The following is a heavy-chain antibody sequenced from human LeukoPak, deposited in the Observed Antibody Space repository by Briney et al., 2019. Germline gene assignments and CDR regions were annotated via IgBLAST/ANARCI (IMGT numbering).Heavy chain of an antibody. CDR2: ISGGGVST. D-gene: IGHD1-1*01. V-gene: IGHV3-23*01. J-gene: IGHJ6*03. CDR3: NVWRPGYYMDV. Sequence: GGSLRLSCAASGFTLSTDAMSWVRQAPGKGLEWVSGISGGGVSTYYADSVKGRFTISRDNSRNTLHLQMNSLRAEDTAVYYCNVWRPGYYMDVWGKGTTVTVSS. CDR1: GFTLSTDA.